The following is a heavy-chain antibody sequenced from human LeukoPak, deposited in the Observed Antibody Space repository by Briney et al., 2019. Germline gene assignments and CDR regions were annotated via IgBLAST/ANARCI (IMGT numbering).Heavy chain of an antibody. CDR3: AREPALAAAGTGDWFDP. CDR1: GGSISSGGYY. J-gene: IGHJ5*02. V-gene: IGHV4-31*03. D-gene: IGHD6-13*01. CDR2: TYYSGST. Sequence: TLSLTCTVSGGSISSGGYYWSWIRQHPGKGLEWIGYTYYSGSTYYNPSLKSRVTISVDTSKNQFSLKLSSVTAADTAVYYCAREPALAAAGTGDWFDPWGQGTLVTVSS.